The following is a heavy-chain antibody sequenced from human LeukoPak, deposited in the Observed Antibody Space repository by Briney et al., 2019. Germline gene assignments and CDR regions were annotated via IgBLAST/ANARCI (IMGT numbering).Heavy chain of an antibody. Sequence: TLSLTCTVSGDSISSGSFYWSWIRQAAGKGLEWIGRVSSSGRTTYNPSLKSRLTISITTSKNQFSLKLSSVTAADTAVYYCARDKRVAVAGTYIYYYYMDVWGNGTTVTISS. CDR3: ARDKRVAVAGTYIYYYYMDV. D-gene: IGHD6-19*01. J-gene: IGHJ6*03. CDR2: VSSSGRT. V-gene: IGHV4-61*02. CDR1: GDSISSGSFY.